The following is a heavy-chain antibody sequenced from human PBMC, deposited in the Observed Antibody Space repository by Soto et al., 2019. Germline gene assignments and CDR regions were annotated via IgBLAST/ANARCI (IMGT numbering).Heavy chain of an antibody. J-gene: IGHJ4*02. CDR3: ARDEAYDFSGLD. D-gene: IGHD3-3*01. Sequence: RRLSCAASGFTFSNYWMSWVRQAPGKGLEWVANIKPDGIEKYYVDSVRGRFTISRDHTKDSLYLQMTSLRAEDSAVYYCARDEAYDFSGLDWGQGTPVTVSS. CDR1: GFTFSNYW. V-gene: IGHV3-7*01. CDR2: IKPDGIEK.